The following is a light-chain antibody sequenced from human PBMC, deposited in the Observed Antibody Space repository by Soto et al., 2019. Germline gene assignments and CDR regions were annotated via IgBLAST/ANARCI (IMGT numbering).Light chain of an antibody. Sequence: EVVLTQYPGTLSLSPGERATLSCRASQSVSSKYLAWYQQKPGQAPRLLIFGSSDRATGIPDRVSGSGSGTHFTLIISRLEPEDFAVYYCQRYCSSPPYTLGQGTKLEIK. CDR2: GSS. CDR1: QSVSSKY. V-gene: IGKV3-20*01. J-gene: IGKJ2*01. CDR3: QRYCSSPPYT.